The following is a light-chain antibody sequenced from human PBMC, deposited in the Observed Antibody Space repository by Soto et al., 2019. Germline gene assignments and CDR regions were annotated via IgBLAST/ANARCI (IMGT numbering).Light chain of an antibody. Sequence: QMTQSPSSLSASVGDSVTITCRASQGIRKDLGWYQQKPGKAPQRLIYGASFLHTGVPSRFSGSVSGTEFTLTISSLQPEDFATYFCLQHNHFPWTVGQGTKV. CDR1: QGIRKD. CDR2: GAS. J-gene: IGKJ1*01. CDR3: LQHNHFPWT. V-gene: IGKV1-17*01.